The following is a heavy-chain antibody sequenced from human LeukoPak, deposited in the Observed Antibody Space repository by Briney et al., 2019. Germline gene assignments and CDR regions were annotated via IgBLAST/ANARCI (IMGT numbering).Heavy chain of an antibody. Sequence: GGSLRLSCAASGFTFSSYGMHWVRQVPGKGLEWVAVISYDGSNKYYADSVKGRFTISRDNSKNTLYLQMNSLRAEDTAVYYCAKDGDYGSGSYYYGMDVWGKGTTVTVSS. CDR3: AKDGDYGSGSYYYGMDV. CDR2: ISYDGSNK. J-gene: IGHJ6*04. CDR1: GFTFSSYG. D-gene: IGHD3-10*01. V-gene: IGHV3-30*18.